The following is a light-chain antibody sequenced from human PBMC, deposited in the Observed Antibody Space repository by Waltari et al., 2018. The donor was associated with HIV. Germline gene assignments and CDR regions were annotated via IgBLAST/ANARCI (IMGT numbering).Light chain of an antibody. J-gene: IGKJ1*01. CDR1: QSVNSN. V-gene: IGKV3-15*01. CDR3: HHYNNWRET. Sequence: EILMTRSPPTLSVSPGKRCTLSCRASQSVNSNLAWYQQKPGQTPRLLIYGTSTRATDIPARFSGSGSGTEFTLTISSLQSEDFAVYYCHHYNNWRETFGQGTKVEIK. CDR2: GTS.